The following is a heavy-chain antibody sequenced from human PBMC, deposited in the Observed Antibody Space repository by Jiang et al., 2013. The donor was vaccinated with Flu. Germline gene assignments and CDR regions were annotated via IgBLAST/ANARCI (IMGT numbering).Heavy chain of an antibody. CDR2: IGDSGGTT. Sequence: GGLVQPGGSLRLSCAASGFTFSKYAMSWVRQAPGKGLEWVSSIGDSGGTTYYADSVKGRFTISRDNSKNTLYLQMNSLRAEDTALYYCAKDSFKSDYFYYMDVWGKGTTVTVSS. J-gene: IGHJ6*03. CDR3: AKDSFKSDYFYYMDV. CDR1: GFTFSKYA. D-gene: IGHD3-16*01. V-gene: IGHV3-23*01.